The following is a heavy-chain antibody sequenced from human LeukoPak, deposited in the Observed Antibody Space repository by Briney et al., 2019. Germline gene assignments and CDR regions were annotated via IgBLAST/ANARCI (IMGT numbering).Heavy chain of an antibody. J-gene: IGHJ4*02. Sequence: SETLSLTCTVSGGSISGYYWSWIRQPPGKGLEWIGYIYYSGSTNYNPSLKSRVTISVDTSKNQFSLKLSSVTAADTAVYYCARGLRYYDFWSGYYGYYFDYWGQGTLVTVSS. D-gene: IGHD3-3*01. CDR2: IYYSGST. CDR3: ARGLRYYDFWSGYYGYYFDY. CDR1: GGSISGYY. V-gene: IGHV4-59*01.